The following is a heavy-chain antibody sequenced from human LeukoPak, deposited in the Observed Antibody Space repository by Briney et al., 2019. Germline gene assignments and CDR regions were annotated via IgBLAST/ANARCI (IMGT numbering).Heavy chain of an antibody. CDR1: GGSISSYY. V-gene: IGHV4-59*01. D-gene: IGHD3-10*01. CDR3: ARERFGELLG. CDR2: IYYSGST. J-gene: IGHJ4*02. Sequence: SQTLSLTCTVSGGSISSYYWSWIRQPPGKGLEWIGYIYYSGSTNYNPSLKSRVTISVETSKNQFSLKLSSVTAADTAVYYCARERFGELLGWGQGTLVTVSS.